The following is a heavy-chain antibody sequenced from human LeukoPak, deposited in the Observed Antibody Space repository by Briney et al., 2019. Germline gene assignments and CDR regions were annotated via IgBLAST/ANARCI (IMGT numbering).Heavy chain of an antibody. D-gene: IGHD3-3*02. J-gene: IGHJ1*01. CDR2: IDSGGST. CDR3: ARDGSSISFQY. CDR1: GFTVSSNY. Sequence: GGSLRLSCAASGFTVSSNYMSWVRQAPRKGLEWVSIIDSGGSTHYADSVKGRFTISRDNSKNTLYLQMNSLRAEDTAVYYCARDGSSISFQYWGQGTLVTVSS. V-gene: IGHV3-66*01.